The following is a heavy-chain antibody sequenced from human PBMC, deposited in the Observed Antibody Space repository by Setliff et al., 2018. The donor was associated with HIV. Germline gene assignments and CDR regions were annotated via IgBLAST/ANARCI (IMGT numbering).Heavy chain of an antibody. CDR1: GFTFSSYS. CDR2: ISSSSSYI. J-gene: IGHJ3*02. D-gene: IGHD2-21*02. Sequence: PGESLKISCAASGFTFSSYSMNWVRQAPGKGLEWVSSISSSSSYIYYADSVKGRFTISRDNAKNSLYLQMNSLRAEDTAVYYCARGEGLAYCGGDCSADAFDIWGQGTMVTVSS. CDR3: ARGEGLAYCGGDCSADAFDI. V-gene: IGHV3-21*01.